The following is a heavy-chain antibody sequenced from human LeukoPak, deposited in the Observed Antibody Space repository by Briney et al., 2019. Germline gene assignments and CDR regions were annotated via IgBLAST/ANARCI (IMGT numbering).Heavy chain of an antibody. CDR3: TRQVGYSSGWYSHDY. CDR2: LYYSGST. CDR1: GGSISSSSNY. D-gene: IGHD6-19*01. Sequence: KPSETLSLTCTVSGGSISSSSNYWGWIRQPPGKGLEWIGSLYYSGSTYYNPSLKSRVTISVDTSKNQFSLKLSSVTAADTAVYYCTRQVGYSSGWYSHDYWGQGTLVTVSS. J-gene: IGHJ4*02. V-gene: IGHV4-39*01.